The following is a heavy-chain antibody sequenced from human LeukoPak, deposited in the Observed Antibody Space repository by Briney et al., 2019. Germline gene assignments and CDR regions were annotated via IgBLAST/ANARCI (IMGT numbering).Heavy chain of an antibody. D-gene: IGHD3-9*01. V-gene: IGHV1-18*01. CDR3: ARERYFDSYYYYGMDV. Sequence: ASVKVSCKASGYTFTSYGISWVRQAPGQGVEWMGWISAYNGNTNYAQKLQGRVTMTTDTSTSTAYMELRSLRSDDTAVYYCARERYFDSYYYYGMDVWGQGTTVTVSS. CDR1: GYTFTSYG. J-gene: IGHJ6*02. CDR2: ISAYNGNT.